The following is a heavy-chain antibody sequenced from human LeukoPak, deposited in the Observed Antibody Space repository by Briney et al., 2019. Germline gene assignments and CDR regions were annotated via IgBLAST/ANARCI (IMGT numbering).Heavy chain of an antibody. CDR2: IYYSGST. V-gene: IGHV4-39*01. Sequence: NPSETLSLTCTVSGGSISSSSYYWGWIRQPPGKGLEWIGSIYYSGSTYYNPSLKSRVTISVDTSKNQFSLKLSSVTAADTAVYYCASTLNLRWPTRGDSWGQGTLVTVSS. CDR3: ASTLNLRWPTRGDS. J-gene: IGHJ5*01. CDR1: GGSISSSSYY. D-gene: IGHD4-23*01.